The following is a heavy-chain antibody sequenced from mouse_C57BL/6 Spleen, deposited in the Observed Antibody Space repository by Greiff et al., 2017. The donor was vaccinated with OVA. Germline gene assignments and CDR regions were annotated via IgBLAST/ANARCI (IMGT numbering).Heavy chain of an antibody. CDR2: ISDGGSYT. CDR1: GFTFSSYA. V-gene: IGHV5-4*01. D-gene: IGHD3-3*01. J-gene: IGHJ1*03. CDR3: ARERDPRYFDV. Sequence: EVKLVESGGGLVKPGGSLKLSCAASGFTFSSYAMSWVRQTPEKRLEWVATISDGGSYTYYPDNVKGRFTISRDNAKNNLYLQMSHLKSEDTAMYYCARERDPRYFDVWGTGTTVTVSS.